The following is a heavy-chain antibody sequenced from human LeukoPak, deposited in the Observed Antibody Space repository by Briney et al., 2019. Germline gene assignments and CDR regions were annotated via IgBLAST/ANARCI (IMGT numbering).Heavy chain of an antibody. V-gene: IGHV4-59*01. CDR1: GGSISSYY. CDR2: IYYSGST. CDR3: ARDPGYYYDSSGPDYYYYYGMDV. Sequence: SETLSLTCTVSGGSISSYYWSWIRQPPGKGLEWIGYIYYSGSTNYNPSLKSRVTLSVDTSKNQFSLKLSSVTAADTAVYYCARDPGYYYDSSGPDYYYYYGMDVWGQGTTVTVSS. D-gene: IGHD3-22*01. J-gene: IGHJ6*02.